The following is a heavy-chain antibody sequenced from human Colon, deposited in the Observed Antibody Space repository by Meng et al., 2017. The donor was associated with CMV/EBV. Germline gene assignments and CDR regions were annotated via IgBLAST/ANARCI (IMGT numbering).Heavy chain of an antibody. J-gene: IGHJ4*02. V-gene: IGHV3-23*01. CDR1: GFTFSSYA. CDR2: IGGTGGKT. D-gene: IGHD2-21*01. CDR3: AKDGLSYCNGDCYHYSDF. Sequence: GGSLRLSCAASGFTFSSYAMSWVRQAPGKGLEWVAIIGGTGGKTDHAGSVKGRFIVSRDNSKNTLYLQMNSLRVEDTAVYYCAKDGLSYCNGDCYHYSDFWGQGTLVTVSS.